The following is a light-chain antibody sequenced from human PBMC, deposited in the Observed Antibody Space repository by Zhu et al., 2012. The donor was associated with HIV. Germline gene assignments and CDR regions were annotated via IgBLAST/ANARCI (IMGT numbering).Light chain of an antibody. CDR2: EAS. CDR1: QSVYKW. CDR3: QQLNTYPLFT. V-gene: IGKV1-5*03. J-gene: IGKJ3*01. Sequence: DIQMTQSPSTLSASVGDRVTITCRASQSVYKWLAWYQQKPEKAPKLLIYEASSLETGVPSRFSGSGSETEFTLTISSLQPDDFAIYYCQQLNTYPLFTFGPGTKVDIK.